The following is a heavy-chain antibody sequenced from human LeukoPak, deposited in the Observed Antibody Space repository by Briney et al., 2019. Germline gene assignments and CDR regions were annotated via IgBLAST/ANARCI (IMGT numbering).Heavy chain of an antibody. CDR2: INAGNGNT. D-gene: IGHD2-2*01. CDR3: ARTPFCSSTSCYAQNAFDI. CDR1: GYTFTSYA. J-gene: IGHJ3*02. V-gene: IGHV1-3*01. Sequence: ASVKVSCKASGYTFTSYAMHWVRQAPGQRLEWMGWINAGNGNTKYSQKFQGRVTIIRDTSASTAYMELSSLRSEDTAVYYCARTPFCSSTSCYAQNAFDIWGQGTMVTVSS.